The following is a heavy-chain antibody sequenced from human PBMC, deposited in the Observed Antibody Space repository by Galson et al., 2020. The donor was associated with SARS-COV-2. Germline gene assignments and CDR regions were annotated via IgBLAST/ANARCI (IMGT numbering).Heavy chain of an antibody. CDR1: GFTFSSYG. Sequence: GESLKISCAASGFTFSSYGMHWVRQAPGKGLEWVAVIWYDGSNKYYADSVKGRFTISRDNSKNTLYLQMNSLRAEDTAVYYCARDHSSSSAHIPIRKKENSRPVDYWGQGTLVTVSS. J-gene: IGHJ4*02. CDR3: ARDHSSSSAHIPIRKKENSRPVDY. V-gene: IGHV3-33*01. CDR2: IWYDGSNK. D-gene: IGHD6-6*01.